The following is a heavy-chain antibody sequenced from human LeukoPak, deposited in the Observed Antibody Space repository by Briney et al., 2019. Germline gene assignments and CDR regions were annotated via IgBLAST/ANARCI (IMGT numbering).Heavy chain of an antibody. D-gene: IGHD6-19*01. CDR1: GFSLSTSGMC. CDR3: ARSSGLLGYFDY. J-gene: IGHJ4*02. V-gene: IGHV2-70*11. Sequence: SGPALVKPTQTLTLTCTSSGFSLSTSGMCVSWIRQPPGKALEWLARIDWDDDKYYSTSLKTRLTISKDTSKNQVVLTMTNMDPVDTATYYCARSSGLLGYFDYWGQGTLVTVSS. CDR2: IDWDDDK.